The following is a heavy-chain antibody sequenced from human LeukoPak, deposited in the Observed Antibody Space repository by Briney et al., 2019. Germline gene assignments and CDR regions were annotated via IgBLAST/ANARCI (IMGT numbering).Heavy chain of an antibody. Sequence: SETLSLTCTVSGGSISSYYWSWIRQPPGKGLEWPGYIYYIGSTNYNPSLKSRVTISVDTSKNQFSLKLSSVTAADTAVYYCARLGGYSYYYDSSGYRLGELDYWGQGTLVTVSS. V-gene: IGHV4-59*01. CDR3: ARLGGYSYYYDSSGYRLGELDY. CDR1: GGSISSYY. D-gene: IGHD3-22*01. CDR2: IYYIGST. J-gene: IGHJ4*02.